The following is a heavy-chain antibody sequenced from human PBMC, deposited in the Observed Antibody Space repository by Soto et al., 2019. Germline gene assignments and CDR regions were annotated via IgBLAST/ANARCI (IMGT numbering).Heavy chain of an antibody. CDR2: ISGSGGST. CDR1: GFTFSSYA. CDR3: AKFFGRNYDILTGPRDAEYFQH. V-gene: IGHV3-23*01. J-gene: IGHJ1*01. Sequence: PGGSLRLSCAASGFTFSSYAMSWVRQAPGKGLEWVSAISGSGGSTYYADSVKGRFTISRDNSKNTLYLQMNSLRAEDTAVYYCAKFFGRNYDILTGPRDAEYFQHWGQGTLVTVSS. D-gene: IGHD3-9*01.